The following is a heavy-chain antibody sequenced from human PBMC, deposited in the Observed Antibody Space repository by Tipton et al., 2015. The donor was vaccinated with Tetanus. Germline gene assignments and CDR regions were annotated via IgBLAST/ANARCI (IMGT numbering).Heavy chain of an antibody. J-gene: IGHJ4*02. CDR2: SWYDGTDQ. CDR1: GFIFSSYG. V-gene: IGHV3-33*01. D-gene: IGHD2-15*01. Sequence: SLRLSCAASGFIFSSYGIHWARQAPGKGLEWVAVSWYDGTDQYYADSVKGRFTLSRENSKNTLYLQMDSLRAEDTALYYCAREADCSGGSCFSGDFDNWGQGTQVTVSS. CDR3: AREADCSGGSCFSGDFDN.